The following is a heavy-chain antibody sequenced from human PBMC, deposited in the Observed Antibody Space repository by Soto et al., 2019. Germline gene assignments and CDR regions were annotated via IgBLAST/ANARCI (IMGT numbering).Heavy chain of an antibody. V-gene: IGHV4-31*03. D-gene: IGHD1-7*01. Sequence: QVQLQESGPGLVKPSQTLSLTCTVSGDSISSGAYYWSWVRQHPGKVLEWIGYIYYSRRTYYNPSLKSRGGISVDTSKNQFSLKLSSVTAAETAVYYCARGNFDWYFDLWGRGTLVTVSS. J-gene: IGHJ2*01. CDR3: ARGNFDWYFDL. CDR2: IYYSRRT. CDR1: GDSISSGAYY.